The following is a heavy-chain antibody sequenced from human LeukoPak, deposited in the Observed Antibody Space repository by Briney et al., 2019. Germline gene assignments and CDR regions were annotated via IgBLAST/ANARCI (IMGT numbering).Heavy chain of an antibody. CDR3: ATDYGDLTFQH. CDR2: IIPIFGTA. CDR1: GGTFSSYA. V-gene: IGHV1-69*13. J-gene: IGHJ1*01. Sequence: GASVKVSCKASGGTFSSYAISWVRQAPGQGLEWMGGIIPIFGTANYAQKFQGRVTITADESTSTAYMELSSLRSEDTAVYYCATDYGDLTFQHWGQGTLVTVSS. D-gene: IGHD4-17*01.